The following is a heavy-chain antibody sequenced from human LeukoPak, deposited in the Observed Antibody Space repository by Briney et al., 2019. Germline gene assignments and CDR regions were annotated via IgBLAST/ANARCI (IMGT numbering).Heavy chain of an antibody. Sequence: PSETLSLTCTVSGGSISNFYWSWIRQPPGKGLEWIGYIYYSGSTNYNPSLKSRVTISLDTSKNQFSLRLSSVTAADTAVYYCARERGILTGYSFDYWGQGTLVTVSS. D-gene: IGHD3-9*01. J-gene: IGHJ4*02. CDR1: GGSISNFY. CDR2: IYYSGST. CDR3: ARERGILTGYSFDY. V-gene: IGHV4-59*12.